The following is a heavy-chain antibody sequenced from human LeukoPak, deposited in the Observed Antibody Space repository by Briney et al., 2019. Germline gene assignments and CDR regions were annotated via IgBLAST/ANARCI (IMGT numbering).Heavy chain of an antibody. Sequence: GGSLRLSCAASGFTFSSYGMHWVRQAPGKGLEWVAFIRYDGSNKYYADSVKGRFTISRDNSKNTLYLQMNSLRAEDTAVYYCLGVVVVAAAPKAFDIWGQGTMVTVSS. J-gene: IGHJ3*02. CDR1: GFTFSSYG. V-gene: IGHV3-30*02. CDR3: LGVVVVAAAPKAFDI. CDR2: IRYDGSNK. D-gene: IGHD2-15*01.